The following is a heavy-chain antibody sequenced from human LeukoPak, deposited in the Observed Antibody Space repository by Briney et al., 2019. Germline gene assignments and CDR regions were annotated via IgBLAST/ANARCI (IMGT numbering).Heavy chain of an antibody. CDR1: GFTFSSYA. V-gene: IGHV3-21*01. D-gene: IGHD3-22*01. J-gene: IGHJ4*02. CDR2: ISSSSSYI. CDR3: ARVVGGSSGYYYIDY. Sequence: GGSLRLSCAASGFTFSSYAMSWVRQAPGKGLEWVSSISSSSSYIYYADSVKGRFTISRDNAKNSLYLQMNSLRAEDTAVYYCARVVGGSSGYYYIDYWGQGTLVTVSS.